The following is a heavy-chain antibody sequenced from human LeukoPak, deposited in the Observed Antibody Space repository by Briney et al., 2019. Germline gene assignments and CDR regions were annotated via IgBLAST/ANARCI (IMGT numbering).Heavy chain of an antibody. J-gene: IGHJ4*02. CDR1: GGTFSSYA. Sequence: SVKVSCKASGGTFSSYAISWVRQAPGQGLEWMGGIIPIFGTANYAQKFQGRVTITADESTSTAYMELSSLRAEDTAVYYCARDGSGYYYGFDYWGQGTLVTVSS. CDR3: ARDGSGYYYGFDY. V-gene: IGHV1-69*13. D-gene: IGHD3-22*01. CDR2: IIPIFGTA.